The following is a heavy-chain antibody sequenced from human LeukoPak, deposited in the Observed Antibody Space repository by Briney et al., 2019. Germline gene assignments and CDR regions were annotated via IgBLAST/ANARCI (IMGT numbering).Heavy chain of an antibody. V-gene: IGHV1-2*02. Sequence: ASVKVSCKAAGYTFTDYYMHWVRQAPGQGLEWMAFVNPDSGDSYSAPKFQGRVTMTRDTSISTASMELNWLTSDDTAVYYCATGVATAFTYWGQGTLVTVSS. CDR1: GYTFTDYY. CDR3: ATGVATAFTY. D-gene: IGHD5-12*01. J-gene: IGHJ4*02. CDR2: VNPDSGDS.